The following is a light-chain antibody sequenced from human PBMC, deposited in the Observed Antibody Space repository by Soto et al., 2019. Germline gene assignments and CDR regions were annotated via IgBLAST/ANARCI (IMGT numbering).Light chain of an antibody. Sequence: AIELTQSPSALSASVGDRVTITCRASQGISTPLAWYQQKPGNAPKVLIYESSLLQSGVPSRFSGSGSGTDFSLTIRSLQPDDFATYYCQEYHTYWTFGQGTKVDIK. CDR3: QEYHTYWT. CDR2: ESS. CDR1: QGISTP. V-gene: IGKV1-13*02. J-gene: IGKJ1*01.